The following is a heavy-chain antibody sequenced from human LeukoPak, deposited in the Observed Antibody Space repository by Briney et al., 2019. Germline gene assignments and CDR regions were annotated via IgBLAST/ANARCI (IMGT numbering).Heavy chain of an antibody. CDR2: IIPILGIA. D-gene: IGHD6-19*01. CDR3: ARVESSGWLAY. V-gene: IGHV1-69*04. Sequence: SVKVSCKASGGTFSSYAISWVRQAPGQGLEWMGRIIPILGIANYAQKFQGRVAITADKSTSTAYMELSSLRSEDTAVYYCARVESSGWLAYWGQGTLVTVSS. CDR1: GGTFSSYA. J-gene: IGHJ4*02.